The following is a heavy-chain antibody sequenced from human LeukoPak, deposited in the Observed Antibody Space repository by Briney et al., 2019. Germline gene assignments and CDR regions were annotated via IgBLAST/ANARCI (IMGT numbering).Heavy chain of an antibody. Sequence: GGSLRHSCAASGFTFSSHGMHWVRQAPGKGLEWVAVISYDGSNKYYADSVKGRFTISRDNSKNTLYLQMNSLRAEDTAVYYCAKEGAAAGAFDYWGQGTLVTVSS. CDR2: ISYDGSNK. D-gene: IGHD6-13*01. V-gene: IGHV3-30*18. CDR3: AKEGAAAGAFDY. J-gene: IGHJ4*02. CDR1: GFTFSSHG.